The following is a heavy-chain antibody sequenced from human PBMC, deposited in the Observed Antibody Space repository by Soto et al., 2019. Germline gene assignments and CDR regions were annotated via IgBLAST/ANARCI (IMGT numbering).Heavy chain of an antibody. CDR3: ARDHGGYQLLTYYFDY. CDR2: ISSSSSTI. V-gene: IGHV3-48*02. CDR1: GFTFSSYS. J-gene: IGHJ4*02. D-gene: IGHD2-2*01. Sequence: GGSLRLSCAASGFTFSSYSMNWVRQAPGKGLEWVSYISSSSSTIYYADSVKGRFTISRDNAKNSLYLQMNSLRDEDTAVYYCARDHGGYQLLTYYFDYWGQGTLVTVSS.